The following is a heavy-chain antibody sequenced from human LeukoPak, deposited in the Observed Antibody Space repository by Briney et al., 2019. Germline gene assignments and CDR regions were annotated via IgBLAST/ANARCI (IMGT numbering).Heavy chain of an antibody. CDR1: GYTFTTYL. CDR2: IYPGDSDT. V-gene: IGHV5-51*01. D-gene: IGHD3-22*01. Sequence: GESLKVSCKGSGYTFTTYLIAWVRQMPGRGLEWMGIIYPGDSDTRYSPSFQGQVTISADKSISTAYLQWSSLEASDTAIYYCARRPRDSSGYYFDLWGQGTLITVSS. CDR3: ARRPRDSSGYYFDL. J-gene: IGHJ4*02.